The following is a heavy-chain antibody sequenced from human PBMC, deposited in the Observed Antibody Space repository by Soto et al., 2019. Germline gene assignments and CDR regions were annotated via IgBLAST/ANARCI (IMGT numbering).Heavy chain of an antibody. CDR3: ARDLEFWSGYYKSKDWFDP. J-gene: IGHJ5*02. V-gene: IGHV1-69*13. CDR2: IIPIFGTA. Sequence: SVKVSCKASGGTFSSYAISWVRQAPGQGLEWMGGIIPIFGTANYAQKFEGRVTITADESTSTAYMELSSLRSEDTAVYYCARDLEFWSGYYKSKDWFDPWGQGTLVTVSS. D-gene: IGHD3-3*01. CDR1: GGTFSSYA.